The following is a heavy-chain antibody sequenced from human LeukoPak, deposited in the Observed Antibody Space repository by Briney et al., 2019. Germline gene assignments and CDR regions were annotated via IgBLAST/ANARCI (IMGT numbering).Heavy chain of an antibody. V-gene: IGHV4-59*08. CDR2: IYCSGST. CDR3: AGGNWAIFHFYYSGMDV. CDR1: GGSITSYY. Sequence: ASETLSLTGTVSGGSITSYYWNWIRQPPGKGLEGIGYIYCSGSTNYNPSLKSRGTISVDTSKNQFSLELTSVTAADTAMYFCAGGNWAIFHFYYSGMDVWGQGTTVTVSS. J-gene: IGHJ6*02. D-gene: IGHD7-27*01.